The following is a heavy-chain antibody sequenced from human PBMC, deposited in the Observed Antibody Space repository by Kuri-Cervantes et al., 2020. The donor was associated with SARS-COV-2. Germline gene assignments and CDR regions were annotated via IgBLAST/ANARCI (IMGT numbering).Heavy chain of an antibody. CDR3: ARHLWRLTQNWFDH. CDR2: IFYSGTT. V-gene: IGHV4-39*01. J-gene: IGHJ5*02. CDR1: GGSISSSNW. D-gene: IGHD2/OR15-2a*01. Sequence: SETLSLTCAVSGGSISSSNWWSWVRQTPGKGLEWIGSIFYSGTTYYYPSLKSRVTISIDTSKNQFPLRLTSVTAADTAVYYCARHLWRLTQNWFDHWGQGTLVTVSS.